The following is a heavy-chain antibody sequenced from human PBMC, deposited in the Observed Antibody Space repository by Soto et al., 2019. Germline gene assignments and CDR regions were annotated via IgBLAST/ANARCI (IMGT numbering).Heavy chain of an antibody. V-gene: IGHV1-24*01. CDR3: ATVSVAGTGFDY. Sequence: ASVKVSCKVSGYTLTELSMHWVRQAPGKGLEWMGGFDPEDGETIYAQKFQGRVTMTEDTSTDTAYMELSSLRSEDTAVYSCATVSVAGTGFDYWGQGTLVTVSS. CDR2: FDPEDGET. D-gene: IGHD6-19*01. CDR1: GYTLTELS. J-gene: IGHJ4*02.